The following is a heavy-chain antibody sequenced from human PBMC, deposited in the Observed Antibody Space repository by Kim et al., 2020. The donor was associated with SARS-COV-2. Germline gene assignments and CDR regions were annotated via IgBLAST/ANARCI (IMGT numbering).Heavy chain of an antibody. V-gene: IGHV4-34*01. CDR3: ARGAWFDP. Sequence: SETLSLTCAVYGGSFSGYYWSWIRLPPGKGLEWIGEINHSGSTHYNPSLKSRVTISVDTSKNQFSLKLSSVTAADTVVYYCARGAWFDPWVQGTLVTVSS. CDR1: GGSFSGYY. J-gene: IGHJ5*02. CDR2: INHSGST.